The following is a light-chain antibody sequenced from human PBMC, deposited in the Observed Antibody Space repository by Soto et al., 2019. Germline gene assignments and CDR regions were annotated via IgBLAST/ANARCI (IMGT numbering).Light chain of an antibody. J-gene: IGKJ5*01. CDR2: DIS. CDR1: QTVSRN. V-gene: IGKV3-15*01. CDR3: QQYNNWPS. Sequence: VLTHSRSTLSVSPEERATLSCRASQTVSRNLAWYQQRPGQAPRLLIYDISNRATGVPARFSGSGSETEFTLTIRSLQSEDFAVYFCQQYNNWPSFGQGTRLEI.